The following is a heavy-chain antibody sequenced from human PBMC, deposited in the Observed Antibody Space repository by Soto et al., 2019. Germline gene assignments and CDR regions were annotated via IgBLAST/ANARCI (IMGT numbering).Heavy chain of an antibody. D-gene: IGHD6-19*01. CDR3: ARDRRDGWSFEY. V-gene: IGHV4-30-2*01. J-gene: IGHJ4*02. CDR2: IYYSGGT. CDR1: GGSINSGGYS. Sequence: LQLQESGSGLVKPSQTLSLTCAVSGGSINSGGYSWNWIRQPPGKGLEWIGYIYYSGGTSYNPSLKSRVTISGDTTKNHFSLRLSSVTAADTAVYYCARDRRDGWSFEYWGQGTLVTVSS.